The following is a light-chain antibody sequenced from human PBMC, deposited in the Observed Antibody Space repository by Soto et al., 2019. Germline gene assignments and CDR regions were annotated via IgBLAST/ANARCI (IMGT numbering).Light chain of an antibody. CDR3: SSYTSSSTHV. Sequence: QPVLTQSPSASASLGASVKLTCTLSSGHSSYAIAWHQQQPEKGPRYLMKVNSDGSHSKGDGIPDRLSGSSSGAERYLTISSLQAEDEGDYYCSSYTSSSTHVFGSGTKVTVL. J-gene: IGLJ1*01. CDR2: VNSDGSH. CDR1: SGHSSYA. V-gene: IGLV4-69*01.